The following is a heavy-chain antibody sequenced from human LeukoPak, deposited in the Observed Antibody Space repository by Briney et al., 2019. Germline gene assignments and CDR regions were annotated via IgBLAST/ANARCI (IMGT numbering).Heavy chain of an antibody. D-gene: IGHD1-26*01. CDR2: TSYDGSNK. CDR3: AKDSGSYYGEYFRH. V-gene: IGHV3-30*04. Sequence: GRSLRLSCAASGFTFSSYAMHWVRQAPGKGLEWVAVTSYDGSNKYYADSVKGRFTISRDNSKNTLYLQMNSLRAEDTAVYYCAKDSGSYYGEYFRHWGQGTLVTVSS. CDR1: GFTFSSYA. J-gene: IGHJ1*01.